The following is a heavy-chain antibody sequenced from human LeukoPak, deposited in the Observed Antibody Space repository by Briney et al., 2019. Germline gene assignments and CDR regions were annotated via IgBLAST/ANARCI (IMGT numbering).Heavy chain of an antibody. CDR3: AIRLGERWLQAEFDAFDI. J-gene: IGHJ3*02. CDR1: GYTFISYD. CDR2: MNPNSGNA. V-gene: IGHV1-8*03. D-gene: IGHD5-24*01. Sequence: ASVKVSCKASGYTFISYDINWVRQVTGQGLEWMGWMNPNSGNAAYAQKFQGRVTITRNTSISTAYMELSSLRSEDTAVYYCAIRLGERWLQAEFDAFDIWGQGTMVTVSS.